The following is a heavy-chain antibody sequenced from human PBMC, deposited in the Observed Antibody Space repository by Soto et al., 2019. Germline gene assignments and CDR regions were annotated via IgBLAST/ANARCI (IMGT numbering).Heavy chain of an antibody. V-gene: IGHV3-9*01. CDR3: AISQDRGGRTMFIY. Sequence: LRLSCAVSGFTFDDNAMHWVRQAPEKGLEWVSGINWKSDIGYADSVKGRFTISRDNAENSLYLQMNSLRAEDTALYYCAISQDRGGRTMFIYCGQGTQVTVSS. J-gene: IGHJ4*02. CDR2: INWKSDI. D-gene: IGHD3-10*02. CDR1: GFTFDDNA.